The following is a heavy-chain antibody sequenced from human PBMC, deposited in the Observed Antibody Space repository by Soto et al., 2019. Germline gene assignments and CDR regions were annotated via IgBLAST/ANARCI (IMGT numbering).Heavy chain of an antibody. CDR1: GDSIGSYH. CDR3: ARSGARDSWLADY. V-gene: IGHV4-4*07. D-gene: IGHD6-19*01. Sequence: PSETLSLTCTVSGDSIGSYHWSWIRQPAGKGLEWIGRIYTSGDTNYNPSLKSRLTMSVDTSKNQFSLKLTSVTAADTAVYYCARSGARDSWLADYWGQGTLVIVSS. J-gene: IGHJ4*02. CDR2: IYTSGDT.